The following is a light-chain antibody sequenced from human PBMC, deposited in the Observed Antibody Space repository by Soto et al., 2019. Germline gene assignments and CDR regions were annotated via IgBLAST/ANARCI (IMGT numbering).Light chain of an antibody. CDR2: GAS. CDR1: QSVGSN. J-gene: IGKJ2*01. CDR3: QQYTSWPYT. Sequence: EIVMTQSPATLSVSPGERASLSCRASQSVGSNLAWYQQTAGQAPRLLIYGASTRATGIPARFSGSGSGTEFTLTISSLQSEDFAVYYCQQYTSWPYTFGQGTKLEIK. V-gene: IGKV3-15*01.